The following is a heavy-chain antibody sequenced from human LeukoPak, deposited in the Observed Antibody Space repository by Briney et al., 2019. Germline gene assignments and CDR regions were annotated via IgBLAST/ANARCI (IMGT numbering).Heavy chain of an antibody. J-gene: IGHJ4*02. Sequence: SETLSLTCTVSGGSISSYYWSWIRQPPGKGLEWVGYIYYSGSTNYYPFLKSRVTISVGTSKNQFSLKLSSVTAADPAVFYCGRHYRAVAGFFDYWGQGALVTVSS. D-gene: IGHD6-19*01. V-gene: IGHV4-59*08. CDR1: GGSISSYY. CDR3: GRHYRAVAGFFDY. CDR2: IYYSGST.